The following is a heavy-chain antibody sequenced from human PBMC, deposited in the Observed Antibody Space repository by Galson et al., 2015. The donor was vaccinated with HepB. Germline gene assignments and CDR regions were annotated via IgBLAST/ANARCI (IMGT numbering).Heavy chain of an antibody. CDR1: GYTFTSYY. J-gene: IGHJ3*02. CDR3: ARYRNPSVDHSSGYYLDAFDI. CDR2: INPSGGST. D-gene: IGHD3-22*01. Sequence: SVKVSCKASGYTFTSYYMHWVRQAPGQGLEWMGIINPSGGSTSYAQKFQGRVTMTRDTSTSTVYMELSSLRSEDTAVYYCARYRNPSVDHSSGYYLDAFDIWGQGTMVTVSS. V-gene: IGHV1-46*01.